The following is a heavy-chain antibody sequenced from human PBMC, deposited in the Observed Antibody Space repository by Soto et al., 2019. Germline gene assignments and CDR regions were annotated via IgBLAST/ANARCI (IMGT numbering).Heavy chain of an antibody. J-gene: IGHJ3*02. V-gene: IGHV3-66*01. CDR3: AREGNYGTLDAFDI. Sequence: GSLRLSCAASGFTVSSNYMSWVRQAPGKGLEWVPVIYSGGSTYYADSLKGRFTISRDNSKNTLYLQMNSLRAEDTAVYYSAREGNYGTLDAFDIWGQETMVTVSS. D-gene: IGHD4-17*01. CDR2: IYSGGST. CDR1: GFTVSSNY.